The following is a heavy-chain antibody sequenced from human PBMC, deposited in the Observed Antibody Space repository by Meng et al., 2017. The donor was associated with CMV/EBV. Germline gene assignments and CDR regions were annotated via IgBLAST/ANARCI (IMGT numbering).Heavy chain of an antibody. CDR1: GGPSSSSRYY. J-gene: IGHJ6*02. D-gene: IGHD3-16*01. V-gene: IGHV4-39*07. CDR3: ARGGALSTFGLDV. CDR2: IYYSGST. Sequence: SETLSLTCSVSGGPSSSSRYYWGWIRQPPGKGLEWIGSIYYSGSTYYSSSLKSRVTISVDTSKNQVSLKLSSVTASGTAVYYCARGGALSTFGLDVWGQGTTVTVSS.